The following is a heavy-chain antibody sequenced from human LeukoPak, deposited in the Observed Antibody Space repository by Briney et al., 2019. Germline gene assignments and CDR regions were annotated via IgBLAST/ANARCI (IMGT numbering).Heavy chain of an antibody. V-gene: IGHV3-30*04. J-gene: IGHJ5*02. CDR1: GFRFSNYG. D-gene: IGHD5/OR15-5a*01. Sequence: PGRSLRLSCAASGFRFSNYGTHWVRQAPGKGLEWVAVISDDGSKIYYGDSVKGRFTISRDNSKNTLNLQMDSLRPDDTAVYYCGKGPGYSVYDNLPHHWGQGTLVTVSS. CDR2: ISDDGSKI. CDR3: GKGPGYSVYDNLPHH.